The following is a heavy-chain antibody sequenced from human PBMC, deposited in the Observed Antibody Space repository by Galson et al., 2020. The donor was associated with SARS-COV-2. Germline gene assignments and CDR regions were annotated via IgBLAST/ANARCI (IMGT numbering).Heavy chain of an antibody. CDR2: ISTSSSYI. CDR3: ARDEGIRGYNYGRLYYGMDV. J-gene: IGHJ6*02. V-gene: IGHV3-21*01. CDR1: GFPFSTYS. Sequence: NSGGSLRLSCAASGFPFSTYSMNWVRRAPGKGLEWVLSISTSSSYIYYADSVKGRFTISRDNVKKSLYLQMDSLRAEDTAVYYCARDEGIRGYNYGRLYYGMDVWGQGTTVTVSS. D-gene: IGHD5-18*01.